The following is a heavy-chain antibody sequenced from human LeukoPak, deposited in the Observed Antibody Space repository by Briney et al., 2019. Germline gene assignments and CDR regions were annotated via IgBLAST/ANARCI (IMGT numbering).Heavy chain of an antibody. J-gene: IGHJ4*02. V-gene: IGHV1-69*13. CDR1: VGTFSSYA. CDR2: IIPIFGTA. D-gene: IGHD7-27*01. CDR3: ARAEDAVGTGDYVY. Sequence: GASVKVSCKASVGTFSSYAISWVRQAPGQGLKWMGGIIPIFGTANYAQKFQGRVTITADESTSTAYMELSSLRSEDTAVYYCARAEDAVGTGDYVYWGQGTLVTVSS.